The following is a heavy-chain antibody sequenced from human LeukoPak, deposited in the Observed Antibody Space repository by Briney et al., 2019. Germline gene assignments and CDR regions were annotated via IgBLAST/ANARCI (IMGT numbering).Heavy chain of an antibody. Sequence: PSETLSLTCTVSGGSISSYYWSWIRQPPGKGLEWIGYIYYSGSTNYNPSLKSRVTISVDTSKNQFSLKLSSVTAADTAVYYCARDRVPASDIWGQGTMVTVSS. D-gene: IGHD2-2*01. J-gene: IGHJ3*02. CDR2: IYYSGST. CDR3: ARDRVPASDI. V-gene: IGHV4-59*01. CDR1: GGSISSYY.